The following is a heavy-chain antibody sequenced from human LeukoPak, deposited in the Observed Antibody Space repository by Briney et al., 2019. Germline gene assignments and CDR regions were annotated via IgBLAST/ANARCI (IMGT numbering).Heavy chain of an antibody. J-gene: IGHJ4*02. CDR1: GFTFSSYS. Sequence: GGSLRLSCAASGFTFSSYSMNWVRQAPGKGLEWVSSISISSSYIHYADSVKGRFTISRDNAKNSLYLQMNSLRAEDTAVYYCAMRRHCGGDCYGFDYWGQGTLVTVSS. V-gene: IGHV3-21*01. D-gene: IGHD2-21*01. CDR2: ISISSSYI. CDR3: AMRRHCGGDCYGFDY.